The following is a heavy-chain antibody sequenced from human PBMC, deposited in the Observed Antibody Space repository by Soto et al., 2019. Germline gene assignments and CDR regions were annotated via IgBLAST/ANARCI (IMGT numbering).Heavy chain of an antibody. CDR3: RKVEAWYSSSYDRCGMDV. D-gene: IGHD6-6*01. Sequence: EVQLLESGGGLVQPGGSLRLSCAASGLTFSSYAMSWVLQAPGKGLEWVSAISGSGGSTYYADSVKGRFTIYRDNSKNTLNLQMNSLRVEATDVYNWRKVEAWYSSSYDRCGMDVWGEGTTVTVSS. CDR1: GLTFSSYA. CDR2: ISGSGGST. V-gene: IGHV3-23*01. J-gene: IGHJ6*04.